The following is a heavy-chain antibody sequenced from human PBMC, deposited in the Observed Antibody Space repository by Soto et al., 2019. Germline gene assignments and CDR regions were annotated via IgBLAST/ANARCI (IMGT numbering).Heavy chain of an antibody. Sequence: EVHLLESGGGLVQPGGSLRLSCAASGFSFSSYAMNWVRQAPGKGLEWVSSISASGGNTYYTDSVKGRFTISRDNSKNTLYLQMNILRAEDTAVYYCAKCRDFWSALLPDSWGQGTLVTVSS. CDR1: GFSFSSYA. V-gene: IGHV3-23*01. D-gene: IGHD3-3*01. J-gene: IGHJ4*02. CDR3: AKCRDFWSALLPDS. CDR2: ISASGGNT.